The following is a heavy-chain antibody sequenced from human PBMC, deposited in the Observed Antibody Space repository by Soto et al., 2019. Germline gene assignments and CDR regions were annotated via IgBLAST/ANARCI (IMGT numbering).Heavy chain of an antibody. D-gene: IGHD6-19*01. Sequence: QVQLVESGGGVVQPGRSLRLSCAASGFTFSSYGMHWVRQAPGKGLEWVAVISYDGSNKYYADSVKGRFTISRDNSKNTLYLQMNSLRAEDTAVYYCAKEFLGGQWLVYYFDYWGQGTLVTVSS. CDR2: ISYDGSNK. CDR1: GFTFSSYG. CDR3: AKEFLGGQWLVYYFDY. V-gene: IGHV3-30*18. J-gene: IGHJ4*02.